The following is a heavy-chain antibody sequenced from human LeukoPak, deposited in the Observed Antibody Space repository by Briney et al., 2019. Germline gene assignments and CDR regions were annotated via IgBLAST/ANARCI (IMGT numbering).Heavy chain of an antibody. Sequence: GASVKVSCKASGGTFSSYAISWVRLAPGQGLEWMGRIIPILGIANYAQKFQGRVTITADKSTSTAYMELSSLRSEDTAVYYCARVAMVRGVIIGRGNWFDPWGQGTLVTVSS. CDR3: ARVAMVRGVIIGRGNWFDP. D-gene: IGHD3-10*01. V-gene: IGHV1-69*04. CDR2: IIPILGIA. CDR1: GGTFSSYA. J-gene: IGHJ5*02.